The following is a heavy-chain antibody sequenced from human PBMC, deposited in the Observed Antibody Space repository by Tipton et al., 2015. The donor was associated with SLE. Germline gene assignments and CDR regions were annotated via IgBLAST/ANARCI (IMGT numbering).Heavy chain of an antibody. CDR2: IKRRTDGGTT. CDR1: GFAFTNAW. Sequence: SLRLSCVASGFAFTNAWMSWVRQAPGKGLEWVGRIKRRTDGGTTDYAQPVKGRFIMSREDSINTLYLQMNSLKTEDTGVYYCHYFGMDVWGQGTTVTVSS. V-gene: IGHV3-15*01. CDR3: HYFGMDV. J-gene: IGHJ6*02.